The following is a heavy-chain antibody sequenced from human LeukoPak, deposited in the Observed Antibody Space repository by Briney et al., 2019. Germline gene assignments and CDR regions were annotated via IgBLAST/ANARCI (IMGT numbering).Heavy chain of an antibody. J-gene: IGHJ1*01. CDR3: ASLTQYYDRPVYH. D-gene: IGHD3-22*01. Sequence: GGSLRLSCAASGFIFSSFAMTWVRQAPGKGLEWVSAISSSGGSTYYADSVKGRFTISRDNSMKMVYLQMNSLRAEDTAVYYCASLTQYYDRPVYHWGQGTLVTVSS. V-gene: IGHV3-23*01. CDR2: ISSSGGST. CDR1: GFIFSSFA.